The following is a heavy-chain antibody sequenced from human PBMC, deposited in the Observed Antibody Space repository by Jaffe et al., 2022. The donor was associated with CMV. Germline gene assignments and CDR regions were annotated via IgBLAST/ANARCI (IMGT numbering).Heavy chain of an antibody. CDR1: GFSFNNYD. J-gene: IGHJ4*02. CDR3: VRDDYGGPGV. Sequence: EVQLIESGGGLVKPGGSLRLSCAASGFSFNNYDMNWVRQAPGKGLEWVSSISSSGAYKYYADSVKGRFTISRDNAKNSLYLQMNSLRAEDTAVYYCVRDDYGGPGVWGQGTLVTVSS. D-gene: IGHD4-17*01. CDR2: ISSSGAYK. V-gene: IGHV3-21*01.